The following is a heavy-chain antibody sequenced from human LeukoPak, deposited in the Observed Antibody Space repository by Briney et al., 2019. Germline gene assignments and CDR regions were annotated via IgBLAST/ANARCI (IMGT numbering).Heavy chain of an antibody. CDR3: ARENWQDAFDI. CDR1: GFTFSSSA. CDR2: ISGSGGTI. V-gene: IGHV3-23*01. Sequence: GGSLRLSCAASGFTFSSSAMNWVRQAPGKGLEWVSVISGSGGTIYYADSVKGRFTISRDNAKNSLYLQMNSLRAEDTAVYYCARENWQDAFDIWGQGTMVTVSS. J-gene: IGHJ3*02.